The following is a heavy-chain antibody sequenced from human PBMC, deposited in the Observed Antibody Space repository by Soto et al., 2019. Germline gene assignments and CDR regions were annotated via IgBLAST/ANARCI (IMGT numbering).Heavy chain of an antibody. D-gene: IGHD4-17*01. Sequence: SETLSLTCTVSGGSISSGGYYWSWIRQHPGKGLEWIGYIYYSGSTYYNPSLKSRVTISVDTSKNQFSLKLSSVTAADTAVYYCARADYGGKRYFDYWGQGTLVTVSS. V-gene: IGHV4-31*03. CDR1: GGSISSGGYY. J-gene: IGHJ4*02. CDR2: IYYSGST. CDR3: ARADYGGKRYFDY.